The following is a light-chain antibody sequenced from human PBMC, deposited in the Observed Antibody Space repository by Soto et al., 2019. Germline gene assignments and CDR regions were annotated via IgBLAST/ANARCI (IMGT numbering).Light chain of an antibody. V-gene: IGLV2-14*01. J-gene: IGLJ1*01. Sequence: QSVLTQPASVSGSPGRWITISCTGTSSDVGGYNYVSWYQQHPGKAPKLMIYDVSNRPSGVSNRFSGSKSGNTASLTISGLQAEDEADYYCSSYTSSSTLFGTGTKVTVL. CDR2: DVS. CDR3: SSYTSSSTL. CDR1: SSDVGGYNY.